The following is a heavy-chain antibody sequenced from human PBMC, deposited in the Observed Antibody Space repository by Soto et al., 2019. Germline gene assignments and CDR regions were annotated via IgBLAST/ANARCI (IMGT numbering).Heavy chain of an antibody. Sequence: GGSLRLSCAASGFTFSSYAMHWVRQAPGKGLEWVAVIPYDGSNKYYADSVKGRFTISRDNSKNTLYLQMNSLRAEDTAVYYCARARGVEYSSSYYGMDVWGQGTTVTVSS. D-gene: IGHD6-6*01. CDR1: GFTFSSYA. V-gene: IGHV3-30-3*01. CDR3: ARARGVEYSSSYYGMDV. CDR2: IPYDGSNK. J-gene: IGHJ6*02.